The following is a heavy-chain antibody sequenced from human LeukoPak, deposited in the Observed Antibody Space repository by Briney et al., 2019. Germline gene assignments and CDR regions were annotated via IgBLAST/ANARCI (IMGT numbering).Heavy chain of an antibody. D-gene: IGHD2-15*01. CDR3: AKKESSKLPAPDWFDP. V-gene: IGHV3-9*01. J-gene: IGHJ5*02. Sequence: PGGSLRLSCAASGFTFDDYAMHWVRQAPGKGLEWVSGISWNSGSIGYADSVKGRFTISRDNAKNSLYLQMNSLRAEDTAVYYCAKKESSKLPAPDWFDPWGQGTLVTVSS. CDR1: GFTFDDYA. CDR2: ISWNSGSI.